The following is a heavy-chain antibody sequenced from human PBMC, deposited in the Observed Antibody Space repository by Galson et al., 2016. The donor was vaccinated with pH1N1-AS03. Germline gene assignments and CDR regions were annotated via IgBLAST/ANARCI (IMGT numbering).Heavy chain of an antibody. CDR1: GYTFTSLY. D-gene: IGHD5/OR15-5a*01. CDR3: ASVFRYGMDV. Sequence: SVKVSCKASGYTFTSLYMHWVRQAPGQGLEWMGMTNPNGGTTVYAQKFQGRVTMTRDTSTNTASVELNNLRSEDTAVYYCASVFRYGMDVWGQGTTVTVSS. V-gene: IGHV1-46*01. J-gene: IGHJ6*02. CDR2: TNPNGGTT.